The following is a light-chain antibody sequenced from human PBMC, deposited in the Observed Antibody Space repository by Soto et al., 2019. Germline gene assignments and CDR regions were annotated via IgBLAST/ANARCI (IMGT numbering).Light chain of an antibody. CDR2: EVS. CDR3: CSYTSTNSRV. CDR1: SNDVGGYNY. V-gene: IGLV2-14*01. Sequence: QSALTQPASMSGSPGQSITISCTGTSNDVGGYNYVSWYQQHPGKAPKLMIFEVSNRPSGVSNRFSGYKSGNTASLTISGLQAEDEAYYYCCSYTSTNSRVFGGGTKLTVL. J-gene: IGLJ3*02.